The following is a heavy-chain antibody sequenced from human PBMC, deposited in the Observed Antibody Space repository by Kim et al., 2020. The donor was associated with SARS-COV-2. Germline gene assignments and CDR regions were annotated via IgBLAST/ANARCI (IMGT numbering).Heavy chain of an antibody. D-gene: IGHD4-17*01. J-gene: IGHJ6*02. CDR1: GFTFGDYA. Sequence: GGSLRLSCTASGFTFGDYAMSWFRQAPGKGLEWVGFIRSKAYGGTTEYAASVKGRSTISRDDSKSIAYLQMNSLKTEDTAVYYCTRLDDYGDYPYYYYGMDVWGQGTTVTVSS. CDR3: TRLDDYGDYPYYYYGMDV. V-gene: IGHV3-49*03. CDR2: IRSKAYGGTT.